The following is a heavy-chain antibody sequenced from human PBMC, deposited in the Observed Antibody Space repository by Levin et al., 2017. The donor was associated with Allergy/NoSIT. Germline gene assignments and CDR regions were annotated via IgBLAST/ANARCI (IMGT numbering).Heavy chain of an antibody. Sequence: PSETLSLTCTVSGGSISRSSYYWDWIRQPPGTELEWIGSIYYSGSTYHNPSLKSRVTISRDTSKNQFSLNVFSVTAADTAVYYCARGTMQSSGWTAFDYWGQGTLVTVSS. V-gene: IGHV4-39*07. D-gene: IGHD6-19*01. CDR1: GGSISRSSYY. CDR3: ARGTMQSSGWTAFDY. J-gene: IGHJ4*02. CDR2: IYYSGST.